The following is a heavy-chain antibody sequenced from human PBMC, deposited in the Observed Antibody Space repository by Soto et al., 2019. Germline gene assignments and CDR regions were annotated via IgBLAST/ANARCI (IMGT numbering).Heavy chain of an antibody. CDR1: GGSISSYY. V-gene: IGHV4-59*08. CDR2: IYHSGST. J-gene: IGHJ4*02. D-gene: IGHD4-17*01. CDR3: AGMTTVTDIFDY. Sequence: SETLSLTCTVSGGSISSYYWSWIRQPPGKGLEWIGYIYHSGSTNYNPSLKSRVTISVDTSKNQFSLKLSSVTAADTAVYYCAGMTTVTDIFDYWGQGTLVTVS.